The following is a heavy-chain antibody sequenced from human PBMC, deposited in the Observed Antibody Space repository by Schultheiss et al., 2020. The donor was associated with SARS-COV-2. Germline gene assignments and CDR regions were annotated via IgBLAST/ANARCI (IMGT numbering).Heavy chain of an antibody. D-gene: IGHD6-13*01. CDR2: INPNSGGT. CDR1: GYTFTDYY. J-gene: IGHJ3*02. V-gene: IGHV1-2*02. CDR3: ARPCRGSSLDALDI. Sequence: ASVKVSCKASGYTFTDYYMHLVRQAPGQGLEWMGWINPNSGGTEYAQKIQGRVTMTRDTTISTAYMELSSLRSDDTAVYYCARPCRGSSLDALDIWGQGTMVTVSS.